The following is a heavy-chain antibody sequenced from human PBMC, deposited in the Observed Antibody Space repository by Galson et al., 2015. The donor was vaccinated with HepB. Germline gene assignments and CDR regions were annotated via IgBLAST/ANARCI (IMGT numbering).Heavy chain of an antibody. D-gene: IGHD3-10*01. Sequence: SETLSLTCAVSGGSISSSNWWSWVRQPPGKGLEWIGEIYHSGSTNYNPSLKSRVTISVDTSKNQFSLRLSSVTAADTAVYYCARHWITYYYGSGSQIRDAFDIWGQGTMVTVSS. CDR1: GGSISSSNW. V-gene: IGHV4-4*02. CDR3: ARHWITYYYGSGSQIRDAFDI. CDR2: IYHSGST. J-gene: IGHJ3*02.